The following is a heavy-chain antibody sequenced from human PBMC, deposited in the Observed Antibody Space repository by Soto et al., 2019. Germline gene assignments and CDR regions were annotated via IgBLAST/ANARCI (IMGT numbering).Heavy chain of an antibody. J-gene: IGHJ4*02. D-gene: IGHD1-26*01. Sequence: GGSLRLSCAASGFTFSSYWMSWVRQAPGKGLEWVANIKQDGSEKYYVDSVKGRFTISRDNAKNSLYLQMNSLRAEDTAVYYWAREWELLSVFDYWGQGPLVTVPS. CDR1: GFTFSSYW. V-gene: IGHV3-7*05. CDR3: AREWELLSVFDY. CDR2: IKQDGSEK.